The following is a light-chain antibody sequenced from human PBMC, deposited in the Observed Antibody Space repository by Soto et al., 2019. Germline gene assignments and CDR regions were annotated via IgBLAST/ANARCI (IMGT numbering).Light chain of an antibody. J-gene: IGKJ1*01. CDR1: QSISSY. Sequence: DIQMTQSPSSLSASVGDRVTITCRASQSISSYLNWYQQKPGKAPKLLIYAASNLQSGVPSRFSGSGSGTDFTLTISSLQPEDSATYFCQQSYSTSWTFGQGTKVVIK. CDR2: AAS. V-gene: IGKV1-39*01. CDR3: QQSYSTSWT.